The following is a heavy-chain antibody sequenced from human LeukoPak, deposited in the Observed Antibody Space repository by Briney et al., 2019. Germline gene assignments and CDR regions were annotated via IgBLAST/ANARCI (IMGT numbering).Heavy chain of an antibody. CDR3: AKGILGCSSTSCYGYMDV. CDR2: FKCSGGST. CDR1: GITFSNYV. V-gene: IGHV3-23*01. J-gene: IGHJ6*03. Sequence: GSLRLSRAASGITFSNYVMSRVRQAPGKGLGWVSVFKCSGGSTYNADSVKGRFTISRDNSKNTLYLQMNSLRVEDTAVYYCAKGILGCSSTSCYGYMDVWGKGTTVTVSS. D-gene: IGHD2-2*01.